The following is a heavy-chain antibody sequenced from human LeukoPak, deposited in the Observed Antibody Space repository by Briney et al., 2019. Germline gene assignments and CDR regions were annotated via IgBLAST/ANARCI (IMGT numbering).Heavy chain of an antibody. D-gene: IGHD3-10*01. CDR2: ISGSGGST. Sequence: GGSLRLSCAASGFTFSSYAMSWVRQAPGKGLEWVSAISGSGGSTYYADSVKGRFTISRDNSKNTLFLQMNSLRPEDTAVYYCARGTYGNYYFDYWGQGTLVTVSS. V-gene: IGHV3-23*01. CDR3: ARGTYGNYYFDY. CDR1: GFTFSSYA. J-gene: IGHJ4*02.